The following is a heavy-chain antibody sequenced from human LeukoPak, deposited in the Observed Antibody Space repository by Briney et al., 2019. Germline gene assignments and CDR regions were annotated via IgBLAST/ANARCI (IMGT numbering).Heavy chain of an antibody. J-gene: IGHJ4*02. CDR1: GGSISSGGYY. D-gene: IGHD3-9*01. CDR3: ARGRADYDILTGYYYFDY. Sequence: PSETLSLTCTVSGGSISSGGYYWSWIRQPPGKGLEWIGYIYHSGSTYYNPSLKSRVTISVDTSKNQFSLKLSSVTAADTAVYYCARGRADYDILTGYYYFDYWGQGTLVTVSS. V-gene: IGHV4-30-2*01. CDR2: IYHSGST.